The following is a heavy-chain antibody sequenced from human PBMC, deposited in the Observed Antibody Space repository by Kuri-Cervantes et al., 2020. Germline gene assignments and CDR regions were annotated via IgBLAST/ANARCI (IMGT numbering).Heavy chain of an antibody. CDR2: ISGSGGST. CDR1: GFTFSSYA. CDR3: ARKFLKQWLVREFDY. J-gene: IGHJ4*02. D-gene: IGHD6-19*01. Sequence: GESLKISCAASGFTFSSYATSWVRQAPGKGLEWVSAISGSGGSTYYADSVKGRFTISRDNSKNTPYLQMNSLRAEDTAVYYCARKFLKQWLVREFDYWGQGTLVTVSS. V-gene: IGHV3-23*01.